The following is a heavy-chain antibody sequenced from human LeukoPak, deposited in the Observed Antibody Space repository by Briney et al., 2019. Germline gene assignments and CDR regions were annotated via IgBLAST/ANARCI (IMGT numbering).Heavy chain of an antibody. CDR1: GFTFSSYE. CDR3: ARGWISDSFDY. D-gene: IGHD5-12*01. V-gene: IGHV3-48*03. Sequence: PGGPLRLSCAASGFTFSSYEMNWVRQAPGKGLEWVSYISSSGSNIYYADSVKGRFTISRDNAKNSLYLQMNSLRAEDTAVYYCARGWISDSFDYWGQGTLVTVSS. CDR2: ISSSGSNI. J-gene: IGHJ4*02.